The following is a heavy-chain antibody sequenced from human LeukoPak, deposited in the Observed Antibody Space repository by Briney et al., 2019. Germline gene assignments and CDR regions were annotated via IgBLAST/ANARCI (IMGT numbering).Heavy chain of an antibody. Sequence: SETLSLTCTVSGGSISSSSYYWGWIRQPPGKGLEWIGSIYYSGSTYYNPSLKSRVTISVDTSKNQFSLKLSSVTAADTAVYYCARQGGAAPRYFNLWGRGTLVTVSS. J-gene: IGHJ2*01. CDR2: IYYSGST. V-gene: IGHV4-39*01. CDR3: ARQGGAAPRYFNL. D-gene: IGHD6-6*01. CDR1: GGSISSSSYY.